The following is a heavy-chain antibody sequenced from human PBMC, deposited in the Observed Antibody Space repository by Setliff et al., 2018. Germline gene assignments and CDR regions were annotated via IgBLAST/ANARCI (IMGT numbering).Heavy chain of an antibody. CDR2: INPNSGGT. V-gene: IGHV1-2*04. CDR1: GYTFTGYY. CDR3: ARHDGRGGGLLWFGELLSDHDAFDI. D-gene: IGHD3-10*01. J-gene: IGHJ3*02. Sequence: ASVKVSCKASGYTFTGYYMHWVRQAPGQGLEWMGWINPNSGGTNYAQKFQGWVTMTRDTSISTAYMELSRLRSDDTAVYYCARHDGRGGGLLWFGELLSDHDAFDIWGQGTMVTVSS.